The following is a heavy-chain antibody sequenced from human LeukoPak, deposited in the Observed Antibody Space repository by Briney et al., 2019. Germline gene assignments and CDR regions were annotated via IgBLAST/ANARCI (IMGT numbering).Heavy chain of an antibody. D-gene: IGHD1-26*01. CDR1: GGSISGYY. Sequence: SETLSLTCTVSGGSISGYYWSWIRQPAGEGLEWIGRIYTSATTNYNPSLTNYNPSLKSRLTMSVDMSKNQFSLKLSSVTAADTAVYYCARVPSWQREDWFDPWCQGTLVTVSS. CDR2: IYTSATTNYNPSLT. J-gene: IGHJ5*02. V-gene: IGHV4-4*07. CDR3: ARVPSWQREDWFDP.